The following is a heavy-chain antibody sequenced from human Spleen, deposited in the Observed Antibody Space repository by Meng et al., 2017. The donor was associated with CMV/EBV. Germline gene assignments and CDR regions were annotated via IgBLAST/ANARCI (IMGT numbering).Heavy chain of an antibody. CDR2: INPNSGGT. D-gene: IGHD6-13*01. Sequence: GGSLRLSCKASGYTFTGYYMHWVRQAPGQGLEWMGWINPNSGGTNYAQKFQGRVTMTRDTSISTAYMELSRLRSDDTAIYYCARDMGEQQLVPWNWGQGALVTVSS. J-gene: IGHJ4*02. CDR3: ARDMGEQQLVPWN. V-gene: IGHV1-2*02. CDR1: GYTFTGYY.